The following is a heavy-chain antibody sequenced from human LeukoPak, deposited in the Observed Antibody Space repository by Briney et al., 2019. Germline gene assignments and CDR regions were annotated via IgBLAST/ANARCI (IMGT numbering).Heavy chain of an antibody. CDR1: GGSFSGYY. CDR3: ARYSYDYVWGSYAY. Sequence: SETLSLTCAVYGGSFSGYYWSWIRQPPGKGLEWIGEINHSGSTNYNPSLKSRVTISVDTSKSQFSLKLSSVTAADTAVYYCARYSYDYVWGSYAYWGQGTLVTVSS. CDR2: INHSGST. D-gene: IGHD3-16*01. V-gene: IGHV4-34*01. J-gene: IGHJ4*02.